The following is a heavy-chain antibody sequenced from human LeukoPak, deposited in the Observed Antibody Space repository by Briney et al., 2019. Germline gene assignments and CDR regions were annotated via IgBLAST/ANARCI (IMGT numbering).Heavy chain of an antibody. D-gene: IGHD5-18*01. CDR1: GFTFSSYA. CDR3: AKGLAAMVTWDYYFDY. J-gene: IGHJ4*02. CDR2: ISVSGGST. Sequence: PGGSLRLSCAASGFTFSSYAMSWVRQAPGKGLEWVSVISVSGGSTYYADSVKGRFTISRDNSKNTLYLQMNSLRAEDTAVYYCAKGLAAMVTWDYYFDYWGQGTLVTVSS. V-gene: IGHV3-23*01.